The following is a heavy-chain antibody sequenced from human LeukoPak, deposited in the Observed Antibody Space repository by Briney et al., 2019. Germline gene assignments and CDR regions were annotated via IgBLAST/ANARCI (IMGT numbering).Heavy chain of an antibody. J-gene: IGHJ4*02. CDR3: AIEFSDGTSSPSFDY. V-gene: IGHV3-30-3*01. CDR1: GFTFSSYA. Sequence: GGSLRLSCAASGFTFSSYAMHWVRQAPGKGLEWVAVISYDGSNKYYADSVKGRFTISRDNSKNTLYLQMNSLRAEDTAVYYCAIEFSDGTSSPSFDYWGQGTLVTVSS. D-gene: IGHD2-2*01. CDR2: ISYDGSNK.